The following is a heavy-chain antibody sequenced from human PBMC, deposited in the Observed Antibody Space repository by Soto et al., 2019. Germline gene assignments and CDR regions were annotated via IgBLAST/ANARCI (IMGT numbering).Heavy chain of an antibody. D-gene: IGHD3-3*01. CDR1: GGSFSGYY. CDR3: ARGTVITIFGVVIIPSAFDI. CDR2: INHSGST. Sequence: ASETLSLTCAVYGGSFSGYYWSWIRQPPGKGLEWIGEINHSGSTNYNPSLKSRVTISVDTSKNQFSLKLSSVTAADTAVYYCARGTVITIFGVVIIPSAFDIWGQGTMVTVSS. V-gene: IGHV4-34*01. J-gene: IGHJ3*02.